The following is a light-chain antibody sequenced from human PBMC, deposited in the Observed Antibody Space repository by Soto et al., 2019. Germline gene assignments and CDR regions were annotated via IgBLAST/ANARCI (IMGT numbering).Light chain of an antibody. J-gene: IGLJ2*01. CDR3: CSYAGSYTLV. Sequence: QSVLTQPPSVSGSPGQSVTFSCTGTSSDVGNYNYVSWYQQHPGKAPKVIIYDVSKRPSGVPDRISGSKSGNTASLTISGLQAEDEADYYCCSYAGSYTLVFGGGTKLTVL. CDR1: SSDVGNYNY. V-gene: IGLV2-11*01. CDR2: DVS.